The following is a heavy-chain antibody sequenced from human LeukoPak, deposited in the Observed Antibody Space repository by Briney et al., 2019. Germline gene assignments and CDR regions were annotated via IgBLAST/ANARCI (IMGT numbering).Heavy chain of an antibody. CDR2: IHPNTGVT. CDR3: ARGGEDSGLYLAF. D-gene: IGHD1-26*01. J-gene: IGHJ4*02. Sequence: ASVKVSCKTSGYPFSDFYIHWVRQAPGQGLEWVGWIHPNTGVTNYAQKFKGRVTLTKDTSATTSFMDLTSLTSDDTALYYCARGGEDSGLYLAFWGQGTLVTVSS. CDR1: GYPFSDFY. V-gene: IGHV1-2*02.